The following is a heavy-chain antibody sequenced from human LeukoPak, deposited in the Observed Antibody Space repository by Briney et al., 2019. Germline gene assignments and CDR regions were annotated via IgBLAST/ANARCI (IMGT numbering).Heavy chain of an antibody. CDR1: GGSFSGYY. CDR3: ARVKYYDFWSGYYIFDY. V-gene: IGHV4-4*09. D-gene: IGHD3-3*01. J-gene: IGHJ4*02. CDR2: IYTSGST. Sequence: SETLSLTCAVYGGSFSGYYWSWIRQPPGKGQEWIGYIYTSGSTNYNPSLKSRVTISVDTSKNQFSLKLSSVTTADTAVYYCARVKYYDFWSGYYIFDYWGQGTLVTVSS.